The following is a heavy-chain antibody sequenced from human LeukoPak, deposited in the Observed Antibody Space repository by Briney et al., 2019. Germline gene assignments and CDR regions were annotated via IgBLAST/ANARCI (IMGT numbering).Heavy chain of an antibody. CDR2: IAPHSTFT. J-gene: IGHJ4*02. V-gene: IGHV1-2*02. Sequence: ASVKVSCKSSGFTFTDHYIHWERQGPGQGLGWMGYIAPHSTFTSSPQEFQGRVTMTRDASMSTAYMELTRLTFDDTAVYYCVREGEGPLSKDFDYWGQGTLVTVSS. CDR1: GFTFTDHY. D-gene: IGHD2/OR15-2a*01. CDR3: VREGEGPLSKDFDY.